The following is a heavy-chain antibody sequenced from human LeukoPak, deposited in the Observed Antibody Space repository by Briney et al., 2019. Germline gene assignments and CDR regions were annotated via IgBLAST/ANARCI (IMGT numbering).Heavy chain of an antibody. Sequence: SETLSLTCTVSGGSISSSSYYWGWIRQPPGKGLEWIGSIYYSGSTYYNPSLKSRVTISVDTSKNQFSLKLSSVTAADTAVYYCACPYYDILTGYYREVDYWGQGTLVTVSS. CDR1: GGSISSSSYY. D-gene: IGHD3-9*01. CDR2: IYYSGST. CDR3: ACPYYDILTGYYREVDY. V-gene: IGHV4-39*01. J-gene: IGHJ4*02.